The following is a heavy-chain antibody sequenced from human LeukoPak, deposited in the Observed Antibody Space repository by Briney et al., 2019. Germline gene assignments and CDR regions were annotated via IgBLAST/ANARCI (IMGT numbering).Heavy chain of an antibody. CDR3: ARTPRGRHFDY. D-gene: IGHD3-10*01. V-gene: IGHV1-8*01. Sequence: ASVTVSRKASGYTFTSYDIHWVRPATGQGLEWMGWMNPNSGTTSYARKFQGRVSMTRNTPITTAYMELSSLRSEDTAVYYCARTPRGRHFDYWGQGALVTVSS. J-gene: IGHJ4*02. CDR1: GYTFTSYD. CDR2: MNPNSGTT.